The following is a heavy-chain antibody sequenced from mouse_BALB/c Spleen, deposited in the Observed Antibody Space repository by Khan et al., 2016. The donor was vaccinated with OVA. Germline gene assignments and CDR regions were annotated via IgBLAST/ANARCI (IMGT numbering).Heavy chain of an antibody. CDR1: GFSLSNYG. V-gene: IGHV2-9*02. J-gene: IGHJ3*01. D-gene: IGHD2-4*01. CDR3: ARSYDYDVGGFAY. CDR2: IWTGGIT. Sequence: QVQLKESGPGLVAPSQSLSITCTVSGFSLSNYGIHWVRQPPGKGLEWLGVIWTGGITNYNSASMSSLIISKDNSKSQVFLKMNRLQTDDTAIYYCARSYDYDVGGFAYWGQGTLVTGST.